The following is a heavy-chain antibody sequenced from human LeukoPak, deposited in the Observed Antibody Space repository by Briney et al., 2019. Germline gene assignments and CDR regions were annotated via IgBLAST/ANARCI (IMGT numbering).Heavy chain of an antibody. CDR1: GGSISRSDW. J-gene: IGHJ4*02. V-gene: IGHV4-4*02. CDR2: IFHSGST. Sequence: SETLSLTCAVSGGSISRSDWWSWVRQSPGKGLEWIGEIFHSGSTKYNPSLKSRVTISVDKSKNQFSLNLTSVTAADTAMYYCAREGSGGSYVDYWGQGTLVTVSS. D-gene: IGHD2-15*01. CDR3: AREGSGGSYVDY.